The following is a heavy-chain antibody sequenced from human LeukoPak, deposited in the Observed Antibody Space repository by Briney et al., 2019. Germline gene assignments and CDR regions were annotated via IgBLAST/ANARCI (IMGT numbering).Heavy chain of an antibody. J-gene: IGHJ4*02. CDR1: GGSISSGDYY. D-gene: IGHD6-13*01. CDR3: ARLSGIAAAGTLDY. CDR2: IYYSGST. Sequence: SETLSLTCTVSGGSISSGDYYWSWIRQPPGKGLEWIGYIYYSGSTNYNPSLKSRVTISVDTSKNQFSLKLSSVTAADTAVYYCARLSGIAAAGTLDYWGQGTLVTVSS. V-gene: IGHV4-30-4*01.